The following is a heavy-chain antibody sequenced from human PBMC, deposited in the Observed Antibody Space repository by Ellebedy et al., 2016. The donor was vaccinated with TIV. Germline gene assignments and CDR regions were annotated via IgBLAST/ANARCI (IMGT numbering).Heavy chain of an antibody. V-gene: IGHV1-46*01. Sequence: ASVKVSXXASGYTFTGHYMHWVRQAPGQGLEWMGIINPSGGSTSYAQKFQGRVTMTRDTSTSTVYMELSSLRSEDTAVYYCAGLGSLDAFDIWGQGTMVTVSS. J-gene: IGHJ3*02. CDR3: AGLGSLDAFDI. CDR2: INPSGGST. D-gene: IGHD1-26*01. CDR1: GYTFTGHY.